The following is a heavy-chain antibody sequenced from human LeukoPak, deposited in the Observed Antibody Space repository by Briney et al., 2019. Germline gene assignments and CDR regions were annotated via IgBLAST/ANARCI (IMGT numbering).Heavy chain of an antibody. J-gene: IGHJ4*02. CDR2: INHSGST. CDR1: GGSFSGYY. V-gene: IGHV4-34*01. D-gene: IGHD1-26*01. CDR3: AVGDYFDY. Sequence: PSETLSLTCAVYGGSFSGYYWSWIRHPPGEGLEWIGEINHSGSTNYNPSLKSRVTMSVDTSNNQFSLKLTSVTAADTAVYYCAVGDYFDYGGQGTLVTVS.